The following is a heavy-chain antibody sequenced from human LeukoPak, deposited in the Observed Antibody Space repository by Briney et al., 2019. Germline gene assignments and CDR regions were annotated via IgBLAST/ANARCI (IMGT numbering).Heavy chain of an antibody. Sequence: SGGSLRLSCAASGFTFSSYGMHWVRQAPGKGLEWVAVISYDGSNKYYADSVKGRFTISRDNSKNTLYLQMNSLRAEDTAVYYCAKDQNYYDSSGYYNWFDPWGQGTLVTVSS. CDR3: AKDQNYYDSSGYYNWFDP. D-gene: IGHD3-22*01. V-gene: IGHV3-30*18. CDR1: GFTFSSYG. CDR2: ISYDGSNK. J-gene: IGHJ5*02.